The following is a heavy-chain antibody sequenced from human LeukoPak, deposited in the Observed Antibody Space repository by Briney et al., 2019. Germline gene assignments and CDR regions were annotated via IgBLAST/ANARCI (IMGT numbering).Heavy chain of an antibody. D-gene: IGHD2-21*02. Sequence: GGSLRLSCAASGFIFSDYYMSWIRQAPGKGLEWVSAISGSGGSTYYADSVKGRFTISRDNSKNTLYLQMNSLRAEDTAVYYCAKQGPARIPIVVVTAMAHWGQGTLVTVSS. CDR2: ISGSGGST. CDR1: GFIFSDYY. J-gene: IGHJ4*02. CDR3: AKQGPARIPIVVVTAMAH. V-gene: IGHV3-23*01.